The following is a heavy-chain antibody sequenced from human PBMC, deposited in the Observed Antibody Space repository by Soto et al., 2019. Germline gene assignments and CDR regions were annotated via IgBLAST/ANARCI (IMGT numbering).Heavy chain of an antibody. V-gene: IGHV3-11*01. CDR3: ARPTRIVGATADY. CDR2: IGRSGDPI. J-gene: IGHJ4*02. CDR1: GFSFRDYY. D-gene: IGHD1-26*01. Sequence: GGSLRLSCAASGFSFRDYYMSWIRQAPGKGPEWISHIGRSGDPIYYADSVKGRFYISRDDATNSLYLQMSSLRAEDTAVYYCARPTRIVGATADYWGQGTLVTAPQ.